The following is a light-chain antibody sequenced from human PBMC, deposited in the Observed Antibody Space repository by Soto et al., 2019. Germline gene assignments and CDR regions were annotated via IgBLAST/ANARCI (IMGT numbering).Light chain of an antibody. CDR3: SSYTSSTTGV. CDR2: EVS. Sequence: QSALTQPASVSGSPGQSITISCTGTSSDVGAYNYVSWYQQHPGKAPNLMIYEVSYRPSGVSDRFSGSRSGNTASLTISGLQAEDESDYYCSSYTSSTTGVFGGGTKLTVL. CDR1: SSDVGAYNY. J-gene: IGLJ3*02. V-gene: IGLV2-14*01.